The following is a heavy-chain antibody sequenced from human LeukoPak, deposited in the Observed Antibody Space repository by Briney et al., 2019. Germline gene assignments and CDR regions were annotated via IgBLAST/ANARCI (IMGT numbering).Heavy chain of an antibody. J-gene: IGHJ4*02. D-gene: IGHD3-10*01. CDR1: GFTFSSYS. CDR3: ATNAGRSYYGSGSYSDY. V-gene: IGHV3-21*04. Sequence: GGSLRLSCAASGFTFSSYSMNWVRQAPGKGLEWVSSISSSSSYIYYADSVKGRFTISRDNSKNTLYLQMNSLRAEDTAVYYCATNAGRSYYGSGSYSDYWGQGTLVTVSS. CDR2: ISSSSSYI.